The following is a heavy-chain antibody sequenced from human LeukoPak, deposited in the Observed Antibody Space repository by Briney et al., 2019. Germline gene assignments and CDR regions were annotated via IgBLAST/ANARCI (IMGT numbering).Heavy chain of an antibody. CDR2: INAGNGNT. D-gene: IGHD3-10*01. CDR3: ARSMVRGVVLFDY. J-gene: IGHJ4*02. Sequence: ASVKVSCKASGYTFTSYAVHWVRQAPGQRLEWMGWINAGNGNTKYSQKFQGRVTITRDTSASTAYMELSSLRSEDTAVYYCARSMVRGVVLFDYWGQGTLVTVSS. V-gene: IGHV1-3*01. CDR1: GYTFTSYA.